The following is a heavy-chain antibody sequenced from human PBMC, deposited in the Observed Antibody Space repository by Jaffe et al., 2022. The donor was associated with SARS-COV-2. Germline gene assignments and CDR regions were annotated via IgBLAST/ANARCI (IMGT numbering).Heavy chain of an antibody. V-gene: IGHV3-30*18. J-gene: IGHJ4*02. CDR3: AKDVSYQLLYWMTGPDY. D-gene: IGHD2-2*02. CDR1: GFTFSSYG. Sequence: QVQLVESGGGEVQPGRSLRLSCAASGFTFSSYGMHWVRQAPGKGLEWMAFILYDGNNKYYADSVKGRFTISRDNSKNTLYLQMNSLRAEDTAVYFCAKDVSYQLLYWMTGPDYWGQGTLVTVSS. CDR2: ILYDGNNK.